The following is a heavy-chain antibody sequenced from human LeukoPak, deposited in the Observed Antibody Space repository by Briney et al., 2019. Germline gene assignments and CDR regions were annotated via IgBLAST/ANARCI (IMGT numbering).Heavy chain of an antibody. D-gene: IGHD3-22*01. Sequence: ASVKVSCKASGYTFTSYDINWVRRATGQGLEWMGWMNPNSGNTGYAQKFQGRVTMTRNTSISTAYMELSSLRSEDTAVYYCARVMRLRAYYDSSGYRLGYWGQGTLVTVSS. CDR2: MNPNSGNT. V-gene: IGHV1-8*01. J-gene: IGHJ4*02. CDR3: ARVMRLRAYYDSSGYRLGY. CDR1: GYTFTSYD.